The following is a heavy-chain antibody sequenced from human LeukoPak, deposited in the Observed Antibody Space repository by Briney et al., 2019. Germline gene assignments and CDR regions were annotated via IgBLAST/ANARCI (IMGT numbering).Heavy chain of an antibody. D-gene: IGHD6-13*01. CDR1: GGSFSGYY. CDR2: INHSGST. V-gene: IGHV4-34*01. J-gene: IGHJ4*02. CDR3: ARWGRYSSSWXYNGFDY. Sequence: SETLSLTCAVYGGSFSGYYWSWIRQPPGKGLEWIGEINHSGSTNYNPSLKSRVTISVDTSKNQFSLKLSSVTAADTAVYYCARWGRYSSSWXYNGFDYWGQGTLVTVSS.